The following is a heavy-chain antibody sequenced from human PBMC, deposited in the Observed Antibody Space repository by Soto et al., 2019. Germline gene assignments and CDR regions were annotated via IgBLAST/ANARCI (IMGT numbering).Heavy chain of an antibody. J-gene: IGHJ5*02. CDR3: ARSPPVYSSSWFGWFDP. Sequence: QVQLVQSGAEVKKPGSSVKVSCKASGGTFSSYTISWVRQAPGQGLEWMGRIIPILGIANYAQKFQGRVPITADKSPSTAYVELSSLRYGDTAVYYCARSPPVYSSSWFGWFDPWGQGTLVTVSS. D-gene: IGHD6-13*01. CDR2: IIPILGIA. V-gene: IGHV1-69*02. CDR1: GGTFSSYT.